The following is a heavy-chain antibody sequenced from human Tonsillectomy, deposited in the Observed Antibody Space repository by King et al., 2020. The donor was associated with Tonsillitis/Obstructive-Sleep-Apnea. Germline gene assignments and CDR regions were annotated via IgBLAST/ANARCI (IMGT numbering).Heavy chain of an antibody. CDR1: GFTFSSYG. CDR3: AKEGTAIVARHFDC. D-gene: IGHD5-18*01. Sequence: QLVQSGGGVVQPGRSLRLSCAASGFTFSSYGMQWVRQAPGKGLEWVAVISYDGNTKYYTDSVRGRFTISRDNSKNTLYLQVNSLRAEDTAVYYCAKEGTAIVARHFDCWGQGTLVTVSS. CDR2: ISYDGNTK. J-gene: IGHJ4*02. V-gene: IGHV3-30*18.